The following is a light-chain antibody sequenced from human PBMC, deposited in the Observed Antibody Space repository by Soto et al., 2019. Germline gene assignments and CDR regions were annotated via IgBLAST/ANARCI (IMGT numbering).Light chain of an antibody. CDR2: EVR. Sequence: QSALTQPASVSGSPGQSITISCTGTSSDVGAYNYVSWYQQYPGKAPKVIIFEVRKRPSGVSNRFSGSKSGDTASLTISGLQAEDEADYYCSSYRSGGTFVFGSGTKVTVL. J-gene: IGLJ1*01. V-gene: IGLV2-14*01. CDR1: SSDVGAYNY. CDR3: SSYRSGGTFV.